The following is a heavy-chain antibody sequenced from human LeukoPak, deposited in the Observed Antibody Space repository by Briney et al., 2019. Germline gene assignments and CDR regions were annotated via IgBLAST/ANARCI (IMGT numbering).Heavy chain of an antibody. V-gene: IGHV3-11*01. J-gene: IGHJ3*02. D-gene: IGHD3-9*01. CDR3: ARGPFLTGYWRGASDI. Sequence: GGSLRLSCAASGFTFSDYYMSWIRQAPGRGLEWVSYISSSGSTIYYADSVKGRFTISRDNAKNSLYLQMNSLRAEDTAVYYCARGPFLTGYWRGASDIWGQGTMVTVSS. CDR1: GFTFSDYY. CDR2: ISSSGSTI.